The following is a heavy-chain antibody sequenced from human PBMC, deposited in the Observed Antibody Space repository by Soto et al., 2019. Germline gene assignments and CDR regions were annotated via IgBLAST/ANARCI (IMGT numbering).Heavy chain of an antibody. CDR3: YCTMEWLFRDY. CDR2: MNPNSGNT. Sequence: ASVKVSCKASGYTFTSCDINWVRQATGQGLEWMGWMNPNSGNTGYAQKFQGRVTMTRNTSISTAYMELSSTRSEDTAVYYCYCTMEWLFRDYWGQGTLVTVSS. CDR1: GYTFTSCD. D-gene: IGHD3-3*01. V-gene: IGHV1-8*01. J-gene: IGHJ4*02.